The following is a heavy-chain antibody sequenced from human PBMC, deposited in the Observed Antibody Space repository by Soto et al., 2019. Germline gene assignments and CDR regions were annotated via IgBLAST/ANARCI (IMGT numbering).Heavy chain of an antibody. D-gene: IGHD4-17*01. CDR3: AREGEYSRLDD. J-gene: IGHJ4*02. V-gene: IGHV4-61*01. CDR2: YYYSGIT. CDR1: GGSVTSGSYY. Sequence: QVQLQESGPGLVKPSETLSLTCTVSGGSVTSGSYYWSWIRQPPEKGLEWIGYYYYSGITDYNPSLKSRVTLSVDTSKDLISLGLTSLTAADTAMYYWAREGEYSRLDDWGQGTLVTVSS.